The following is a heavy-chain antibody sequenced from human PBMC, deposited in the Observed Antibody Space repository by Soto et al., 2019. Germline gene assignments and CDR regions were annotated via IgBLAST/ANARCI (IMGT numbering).Heavy chain of an antibody. V-gene: IGHV4-39*01. CDR1: GGSLSSSSYY. J-gene: IGHJ5*02. Sequence: SETLSLTCTVSGGSLSSSSYYWGWIRQPPGKGLEWIGSIYYSGSTYYNPSLKSRVTISIDTSKNQFSLKLSSVTAADTAVYYCARQLSSSWYSNWFDPWGQGTLVTVS. CDR2: IYYSGST. CDR3: ARQLSSSWYSNWFDP. D-gene: IGHD6-13*01.